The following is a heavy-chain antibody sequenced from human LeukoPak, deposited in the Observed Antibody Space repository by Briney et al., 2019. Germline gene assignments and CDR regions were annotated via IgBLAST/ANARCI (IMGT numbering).Heavy chain of an antibody. CDR1: GFTFSGSA. CDR3: AEPGITMIGGA. Sequence: PGGSLRLSCAASGFTFSGSAMDGGRQTSGKGLEWVCRIRSKADSYATAYAASLKGRFTISRDDSKNTAYLEMNSLRAEDTAVYYCAEPGITMIGGAWGKGPTVTVS. J-gene: IGHJ6*03. CDR2: IRSKADSYAT. V-gene: IGHV3-73*01. D-gene: IGHD3-10*02.